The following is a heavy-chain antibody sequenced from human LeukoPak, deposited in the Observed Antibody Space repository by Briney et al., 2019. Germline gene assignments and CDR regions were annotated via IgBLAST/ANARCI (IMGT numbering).Heavy chain of an antibody. Sequence: GGSLRLSCAASGFTFSSYVMTWVRQAPGKGLEWVSVVSGGSTFYADSVKGRFTISRDSSKNTLYLQMNGLRAEDTAVYYCAKRAVAEYYFDYWGQGTLVTVSS. J-gene: IGHJ4*02. CDR1: GFTFSSYV. CDR2: VSGGST. D-gene: IGHD6-19*01. V-gene: IGHV3-23*01. CDR3: AKRAVAEYYFDY.